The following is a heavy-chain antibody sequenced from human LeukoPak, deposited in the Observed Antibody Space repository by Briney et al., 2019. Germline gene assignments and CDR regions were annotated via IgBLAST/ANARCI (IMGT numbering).Heavy chain of an antibody. D-gene: IGHD5-18*01. Sequence: PGGSLRLSCAASGFTFSSYGMHWVRQAPGEGLEWVAVIWYDGSNKYYADSVKGRFTISRDNSKNTLYLQMNSLRAEDTAVYYCARGEDTAMVLFNYYYGMDVWGKGTTVTVSS. CDR1: GFTFSSYG. CDR3: ARGEDTAMVLFNYYYGMDV. CDR2: IWYDGSNK. V-gene: IGHV3-33*01. J-gene: IGHJ6*04.